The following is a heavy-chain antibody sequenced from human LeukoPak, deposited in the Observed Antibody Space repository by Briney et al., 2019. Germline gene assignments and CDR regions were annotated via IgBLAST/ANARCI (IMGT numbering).Heavy chain of an antibody. V-gene: IGHV4-34*01. Sequence: SETLSLTCAVYGESFSGYYWSWIRQPPGKGLEWIGEINHSGSTNYNPSLKSRVTISVDTSKNQFSLKLSSVTAADTAVYYCARSRGYSYGYFDYWGQGTLVTVSS. D-gene: IGHD5-18*01. CDR1: GESFSGYY. CDR2: INHSGST. CDR3: ARSRGYSYGYFDY. J-gene: IGHJ4*02.